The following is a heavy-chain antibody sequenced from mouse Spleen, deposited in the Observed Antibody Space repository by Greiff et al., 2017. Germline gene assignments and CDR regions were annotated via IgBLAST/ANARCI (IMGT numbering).Heavy chain of an antibody. CDR1: GYAFSSSW. V-gene: IGHV1-82*01. CDR2: IYPGDGDT. CDR3: ARRRDWYGDV. Sequence: QVQLKESGPELVKPGASVKISCKASGYAFSSSWMNWVKQRPGKGLEWIGRIYPGDGDTNYNGKFKGKATLTADKSSSTAYMQLSSLTSEDAAVDGGARRRDWYGDVWGAGTTVTVSS. J-gene: IGHJ1*01.